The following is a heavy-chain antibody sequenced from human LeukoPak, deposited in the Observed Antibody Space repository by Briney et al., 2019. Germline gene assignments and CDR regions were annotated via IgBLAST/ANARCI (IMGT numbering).Heavy chain of an antibody. CDR1: GFTFSSYS. Sequence: GGSLRLSCAASGFTFSSYSMNWVRQAPGEGLEWVSSISSSSSYIYYADSVKGRFTISRDNAKNSLYLQMNSLRAEDTAVYYCAGDYYDSSGHLQYYWGQGTLVTVSS. V-gene: IGHV3-21*01. J-gene: IGHJ4*02. D-gene: IGHD3-22*01. CDR3: AGDYYDSSGHLQYY. CDR2: ISSSSSYI.